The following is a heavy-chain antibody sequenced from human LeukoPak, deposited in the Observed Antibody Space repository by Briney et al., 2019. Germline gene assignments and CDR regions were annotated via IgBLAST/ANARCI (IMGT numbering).Heavy chain of an antibody. D-gene: IGHD1-1*01. CDR2: VKQEGSEK. CDR3: ARDVQYYMDV. V-gene: IGHV3-7*01. Sequence: GGSLRLSCVASGFTFSNYWMSWVRQAPGKGLGWVANVKQEGSEKNYVVSVKGRFTISRDNAKNSLYLQMNSLRADDTAVYYCARDVQYYMDVWGKGTTVTVSS. CDR1: GFTFSNYW. J-gene: IGHJ6*03.